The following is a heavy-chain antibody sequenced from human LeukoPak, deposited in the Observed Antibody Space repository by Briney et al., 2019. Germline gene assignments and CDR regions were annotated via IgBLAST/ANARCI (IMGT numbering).Heavy chain of an antibody. CDR3: AKGTMDGGQYYYDSS. D-gene: IGHD3-22*01. V-gene: IGHV3-30-3*01. CDR1: GFTFRTHL. J-gene: IGHJ4*02. Sequence: GGSLRLSCAASGFTFRTHLMHWVRQAPGKGLEWVAVTSHDGGNQDYTDSVKGRFSISRDNSKNTLYLQANSLRAEDTAVYYCAKGTMDGGQYYYDSSGGQGTLVTVSS. CDR2: TSHDGGNQ.